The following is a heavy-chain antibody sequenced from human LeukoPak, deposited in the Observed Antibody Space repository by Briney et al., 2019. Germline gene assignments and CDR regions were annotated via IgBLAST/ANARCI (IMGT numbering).Heavy chain of an antibody. Sequence: SETLSLTCTVSGGSISSYYWSWIRQPAGKGLEWIGRIYTSGSTNYNPSLKSRVTMSVDTSKNQFSLKLSSVTAADTAVYYCARGGVGTVTTPYYYYMDVWGKGTTVTISS. V-gene: IGHV4-4*07. J-gene: IGHJ6*03. CDR1: GGSISSYY. CDR3: ARGGVGTVTTPYYYYMDV. D-gene: IGHD4-17*01. CDR2: IYTSGST.